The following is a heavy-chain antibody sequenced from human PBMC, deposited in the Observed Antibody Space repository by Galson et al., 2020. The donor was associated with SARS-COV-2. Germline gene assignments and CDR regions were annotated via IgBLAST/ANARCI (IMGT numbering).Heavy chain of an antibody. D-gene: IGHD3-10*01. Sequence: ASVKVSCKASGYTFNNYALNWVRQAPGQGLEWMAWINTNPGNPTYAQGFTGRIVFSLDTSISTAYLQISSLKAEDTAVYYCARGAGAWFGELLDYWGQGTLVTVSS. CDR1: GYTFNNYA. V-gene: IGHV7-4-1*02. CDR2: INTNPGNP. CDR3: ARGAGAWFGELLDY. J-gene: IGHJ4*02.